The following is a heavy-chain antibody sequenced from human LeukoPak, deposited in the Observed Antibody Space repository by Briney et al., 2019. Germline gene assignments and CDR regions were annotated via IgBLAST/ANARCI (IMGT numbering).Heavy chain of an antibody. V-gene: IGHV1-8*01. CDR1: GYTFTSYD. D-gene: IGHD7-27*01. Sequence: ASVKVSCKASGYTFTSYDINWMRQATGQGLEWMGWMSPNSGNTGYAQKFQGRVTMTRDTSTGAAYLELSSLRSEDSAVYYCVRTPPNWGADFWGQGTLVTVSS. CDR3: VRTPPNWGADF. CDR2: MSPNSGNT. J-gene: IGHJ4*02.